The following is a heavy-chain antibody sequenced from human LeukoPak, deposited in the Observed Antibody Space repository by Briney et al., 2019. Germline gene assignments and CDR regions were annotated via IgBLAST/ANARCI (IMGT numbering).Heavy chain of an antibody. CDR3: ARGSITAAGILDS. J-gene: IGHJ4*02. CDR2: IYYRGST. D-gene: IGHD6-13*01. Sequence: PWEPLSLTCTVSGGSVTSYYWSWIRQPPGKGLEWLGYIYYRGSTNYNPSLKSRVAISVDTSKNQISLKLSSVTAADTAVYYCARGSITAAGILDSWGQGTLVTVSS. CDR1: GGSVTSYY. V-gene: IGHV4-59*02.